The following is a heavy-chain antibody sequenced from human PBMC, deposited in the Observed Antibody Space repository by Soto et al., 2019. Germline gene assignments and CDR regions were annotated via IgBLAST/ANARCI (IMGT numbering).Heavy chain of an antibody. CDR1: GGSFSGYY. CDR2: INHSGST. J-gene: IGHJ6*02. V-gene: IGHV4-34*01. CDR3: SSPTHYDQYHYGMNV. D-gene: IGHD3-3*01. Sequence: SETLSLTCAVYGGSFSGYYWSWIRRPPGKGLEWIGEINHSGSTNYNPSLKSRVTISVDTSKNQFSLKLISVTAADTAVYYFSSPTHYDQYHYGMNVWGQGTTVTVSS.